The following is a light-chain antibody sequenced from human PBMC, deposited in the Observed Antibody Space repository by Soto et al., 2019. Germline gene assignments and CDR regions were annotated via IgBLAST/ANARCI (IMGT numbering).Light chain of an antibody. V-gene: IGKV3-20*01. CDR2: GVS. CDR3: QQYGRSPWT. Sequence: EIVLTQSPGTLSLPPGERATLSCRASQSVSSTYLAWYQQKPGQAPRLLIYGVSSRATGIPDRFSASGSGADFTLTISRLEPEDFAVYYCQQYGRSPWTFGQGTKVEIK. CDR1: QSVSSTY. J-gene: IGKJ1*01.